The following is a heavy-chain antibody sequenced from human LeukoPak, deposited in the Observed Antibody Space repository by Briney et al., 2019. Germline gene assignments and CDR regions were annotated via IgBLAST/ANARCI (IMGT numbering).Heavy chain of an antibody. CDR2: IGGRGGST. CDR3: ARDPRGPTTYDSSARDSLDY. Sequence: GGSLRLSCAASGFIFSDYGMSWVRQAPGKGLEWVSSIGGRGGSTYYADSVKGRFTISRDNSRNTVYMQMSSLRTEDTAVYYCARDPRGPTTYDSSARDSLDYWGQGTLVTVSS. D-gene: IGHD3-22*01. V-gene: IGHV3-23*01. CDR1: GFIFSDYG. J-gene: IGHJ4*02.